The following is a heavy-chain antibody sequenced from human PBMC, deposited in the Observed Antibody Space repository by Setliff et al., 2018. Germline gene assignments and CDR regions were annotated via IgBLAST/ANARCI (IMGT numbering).Heavy chain of an antibody. CDR1: GGSITSHSYY. J-gene: IGHJ6*02. D-gene: IGHD3-10*01. CDR3: ARGSTMIQGVRLYYHGLDV. CDR2: IYYDGRT. V-gene: IGHV4-39*07. Sequence: PSETLSLTCTVSGGSITSHSYYWAWIRQPPGKGLEWTGSIYYDGRTFSHPSLRSRVTVSVDTSNNQFSLKLSSVTAADTAVYYCARGSTMIQGVRLYYHGLDVWGQGTTVTVSS.